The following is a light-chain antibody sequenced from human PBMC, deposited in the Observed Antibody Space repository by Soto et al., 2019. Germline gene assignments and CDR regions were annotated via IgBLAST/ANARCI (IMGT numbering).Light chain of an antibody. CDR3: CSYAGSFSVV. V-gene: IGLV2-23*01. CDR2: EGT. CDR1: HSDVGSYNL. Sequence: QSVLTQPASVSGSPGQSITISCTGAHSDVGSYNLVSWYQQHPGKAPKLMIYEGTKRPSGVSDRFSGSKSGNTASLTISGLEAEHEADYYCCSYAGSFSVVFGGGTQLTVL. J-gene: IGLJ2*01.